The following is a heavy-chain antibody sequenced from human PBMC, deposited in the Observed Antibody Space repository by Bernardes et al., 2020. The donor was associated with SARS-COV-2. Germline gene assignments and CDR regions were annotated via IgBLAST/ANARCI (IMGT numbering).Heavy chain of an antibody. J-gene: IGHJ4*02. D-gene: IGHD2-2*03. CDR2: IKQDGSDK. V-gene: IGHV3-7*01. CDR3: VRGLGYCSSRYHNGADH. CDR1: GFTFSSYW. Sequence: GWSLRLSCAASGFTFSSYWMSWVRQAPGKGLEWVANIKQDGSDKEYGDSVRGRFVISRDNAENSVFLQMYSLRVEDTGLYYCVRGLGYCSSRYHNGADHWGQGTLVTVSS.